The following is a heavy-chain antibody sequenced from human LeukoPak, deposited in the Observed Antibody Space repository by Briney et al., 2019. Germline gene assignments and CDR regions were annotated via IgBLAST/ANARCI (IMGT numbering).Heavy chain of an antibody. Sequence: GGSLRLSCAASGFTVSSDYMSWVRQAPGKGLEWVSVIFSGGNTYYADSVKGRFTISRDNSKNTLYLQMNSLRAEDTAVYYCARHKARDHGAWYGAFDIWGQGTMVTVSS. CDR2: IFSGGNT. V-gene: IGHV3-66*04. CDR3: ARHKARDHGAWYGAFDI. CDR1: GFTVSSDY. D-gene: IGHD6-19*01. J-gene: IGHJ3*02.